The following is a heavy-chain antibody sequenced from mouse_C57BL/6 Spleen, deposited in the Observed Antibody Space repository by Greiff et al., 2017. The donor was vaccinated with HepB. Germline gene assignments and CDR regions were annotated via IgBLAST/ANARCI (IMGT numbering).Heavy chain of an antibody. V-gene: IGHV14-4*01. Sequence: EVQLQQSGAELVRPGASVKLSCTASGFNIKDDYMHWVKQRPEQGLEWIGWIDPENGDTEYASKFQGKATITADTSSNTAYLQLSSLTSEDTAVYYCTIDSAGYSEFAYWGQGTLVTVSA. CDR1: GFNIKDDY. J-gene: IGHJ3*01. CDR2: IDPENGDT. D-gene: IGHD3-2*02. CDR3: TIDSAGYSEFAY.